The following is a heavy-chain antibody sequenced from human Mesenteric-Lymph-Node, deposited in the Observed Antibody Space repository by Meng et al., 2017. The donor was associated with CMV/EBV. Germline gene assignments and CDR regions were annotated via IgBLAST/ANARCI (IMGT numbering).Heavy chain of an antibody. J-gene: IGHJ4*02. CDR3: ARAPYDFWKFYYFDF. Sequence: SETLSLTCAVYGGSFSGYYWSWIRQPPGKGLEWIGEINHSGSTNYNPSLKSRVTISVDTSKNQFSLKLSSVTAADTAVYYCARAPYDFWKFYYFDFWGQGTLVTVSS. V-gene: IGHV4-34*01. D-gene: IGHD3-3*01. CDR2: INHSGST. CDR1: GGSFSGYY.